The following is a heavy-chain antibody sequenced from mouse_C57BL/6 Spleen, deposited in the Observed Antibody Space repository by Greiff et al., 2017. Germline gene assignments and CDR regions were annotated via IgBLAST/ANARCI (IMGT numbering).Heavy chain of an antibody. CDR3: ASRAILRDWFAY. J-gene: IGHJ3*01. Sequence: QVQLQQSGAELMKPGASVKLSCKATGYTFTGYWIEWVKQRPGHGLEWIGEILPGSGSTNYNEKFKGKATFTADTSSNTADMQLSSLTTEDSAIYYCASRAILRDWFAYWGQGTLVTVSA. V-gene: IGHV1-9*01. D-gene: IGHD1-1*01. CDR2: ILPGSGST. CDR1: GYTFTGYW.